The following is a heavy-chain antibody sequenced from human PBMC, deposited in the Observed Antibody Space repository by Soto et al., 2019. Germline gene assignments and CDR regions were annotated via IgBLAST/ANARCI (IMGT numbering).Heavy chain of an antibody. CDR2: IDYSGTT. J-gene: IGHJ5*01. V-gene: IGHV4-39*01. CDR1: GGSISSSSYH. D-gene: IGHD7-27*01. Sequence: PSETLSLTCTVSGGSISSSSYHWGWIRQPPGKGLEWIGSIDYSGTTFYNASLNSRVTISADTSKNQFSLKLSSVTAADTALYYCAGRHNTAWGWFDSWGQGALVTVSS. CDR3: AGRHNTAWGWFDS.